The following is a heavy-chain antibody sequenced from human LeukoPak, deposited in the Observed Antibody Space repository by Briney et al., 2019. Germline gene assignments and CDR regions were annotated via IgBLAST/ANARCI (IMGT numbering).Heavy chain of an antibody. J-gene: IGHJ4*02. CDR2: ISSSGSTI. Sequence: PGGSLRLSCAASGFTFSSYEMNWVRQAPGKGLEWVSYISSSGSTIYYADSVKGRFTISRDNSKSTLYLQINSLRAEDTAVYYCAKDPFHWGTIYFDYWGQGTLVTVSS. CDR3: AKDPFHWGTIYFDY. D-gene: IGHD7-27*01. CDR1: GFTFSSYE. V-gene: IGHV3-48*03.